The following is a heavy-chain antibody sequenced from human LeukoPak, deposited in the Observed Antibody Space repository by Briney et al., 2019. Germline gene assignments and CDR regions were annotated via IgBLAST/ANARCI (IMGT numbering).Heavy chain of an antibody. D-gene: IGHD3-10*01. V-gene: IGHV4-4*02. CDR1: NGSISTNNW. J-gene: IGHJ4*02. CDR2: IFHSGSS. CDR3: ARDHGEEGDYSFDY. Sequence: SETLSLTCAVSNGSISTNNWWSWVRQPPGKGLEWMGEIFHSGSSNYNPSLKSRVTISVDTSKNQFSLKLSSVTAADTAVYYCARDHGEEGDYSFDYWGQGTLVTVSS.